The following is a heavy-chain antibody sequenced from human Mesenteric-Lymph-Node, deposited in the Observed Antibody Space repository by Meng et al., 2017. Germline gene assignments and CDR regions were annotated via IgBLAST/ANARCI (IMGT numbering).Heavy chain of an antibody. CDR3: ARRPLERRSSWFDP. Sequence: GESLKISCKGSGYSFTNYWIGWVRQMPGKGLEWMGIIYPGDSDTRYSPSVQGQVTISADKSISTAYLQWSSLKAPDTAMYYCARRPLERRSSWFDPWGQGTLVTVSS. CDR1: GYSFTNYW. J-gene: IGHJ5*02. CDR2: IYPGDSDT. V-gene: IGHV5-51*01. D-gene: IGHD1-1*01.